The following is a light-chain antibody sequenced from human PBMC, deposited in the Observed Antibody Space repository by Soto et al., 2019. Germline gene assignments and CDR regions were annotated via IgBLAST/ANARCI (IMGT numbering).Light chain of an antibody. Sequence: EVVLTQSPGTVSLSPGERVTLSCRASQSVISNYLAWYQQRPGQAPRLLIYAASSRATGIPDRFSGSGSGTDFTLRISSLAPEDFAVYYCQQYGSSLTWTFGQGTKVEMK. CDR2: AAS. CDR1: QSVISNY. J-gene: IGKJ1*01. V-gene: IGKV3-20*01. CDR3: QQYGSSLTWT.